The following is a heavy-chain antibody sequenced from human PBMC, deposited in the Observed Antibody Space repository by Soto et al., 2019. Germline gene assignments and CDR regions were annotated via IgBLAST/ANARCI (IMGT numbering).Heavy chain of an antibody. CDR3: ARTGHSGSYDY. Sequence: AASVKVSCKASGYTFTNYGIHWVRQAPGQRLEWMGWINAGNGDTKYSENFQGRVTITRDTSASTVYLDLSSLSSEDTAFYYCARTGHSGSYDYWGQGTMVTVS. CDR2: INAGNGDT. J-gene: IGHJ4*02. D-gene: IGHD3-22*01. V-gene: IGHV1-3*01. CDR1: GYTFTNYG.